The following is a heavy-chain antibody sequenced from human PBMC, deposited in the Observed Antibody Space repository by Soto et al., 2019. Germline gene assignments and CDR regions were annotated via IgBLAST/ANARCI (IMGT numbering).Heavy chain of an antibody. Sequence: SETLSLTYTVSGDSISSHYWGWIRQPPGKGLEWIGSVYYSGSANYNPSLKSRVTISLDTSKNQFSLKLNSVAAADTAVYFCARRPSGSYGQVDPWGQGTLVTVSS. J-gene: IGHJ5*02. V-gene: IGHV4-59*08. D-gene: IGHD1-26*01. CDR2: VYYSGSA. CDR1: GDSISSHY. CDR3: ARRPSGSYGQVDP.